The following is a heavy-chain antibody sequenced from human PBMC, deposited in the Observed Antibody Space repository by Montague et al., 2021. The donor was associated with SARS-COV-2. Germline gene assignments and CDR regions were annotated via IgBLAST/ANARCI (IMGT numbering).Heavy chain of an antibody. J-gene: IGHJ3*02. CDR1: GFTFSSYA. D-gene: IGHD3-16*01. CDR2: ISYDGSNK. Sequence: SLRLSCAASGFTFSSYAMHWVRQAPGKGLEWVAVISYDGSNKYYAGSVKGRFTISRGNSKNTLYLQMNSLRAEDTAVYYCAREFLFTDAFDIWGQGTMVTVSS. V-gene: IGHV3-30-3*01. CDR3: AREFLFTDAFDI.